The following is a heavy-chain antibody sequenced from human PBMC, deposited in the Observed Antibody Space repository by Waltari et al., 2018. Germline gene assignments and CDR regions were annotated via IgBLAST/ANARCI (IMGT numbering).Heavy chain of an antibody. D-gene: IGHD2-15*01. CDR2: IYYSGST. V-gene: IGHV4-59*01. CDR1: GGSISSYY. Sequence: QVQLQESGPGLVKPSETLSLTCTVSGGSISSYYWSWIRQPPGKGLEWIGYIYYSGSTNYNPSLKSRVTISVYTSKNQFSLKLSSVTAADTAVYYCARSKVAGSPEGWFDPWGQGTLVTVSS. CDR3: ARSKVAGSPEGWFDP. J-gene: IGHJ5*02.